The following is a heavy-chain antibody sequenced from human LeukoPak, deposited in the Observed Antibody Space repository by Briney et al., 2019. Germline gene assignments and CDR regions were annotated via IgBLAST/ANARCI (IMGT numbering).Heavy chain of an antibody. D-gene: IGHD2-2*01. CDR3: ARFAAMPA. CDR2: VNPKSGGT. Sequence: ASVKVSCKASGYTFTDYYMHWVRQAPGQGLEWMGWVNPKSGGTNYAQEFQGRVAMTRDTSISTAYMDLSRPRSDDTAVYYCARFAAMPAWGQGTLVTVSS. CDR1: GYTFTDYY. V-gene: IGHV1-2*02. J-gene: IGHJ5*02.